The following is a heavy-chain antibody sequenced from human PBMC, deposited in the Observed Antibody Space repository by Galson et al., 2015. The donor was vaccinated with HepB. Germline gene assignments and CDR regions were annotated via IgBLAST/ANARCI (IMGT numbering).Heavy chain of an antibody. Sequence: SLRLSCAASGLIVSNTSLSRVRQAPGKGRGWVSVIYGGGTTHYADSVKGRFTISRDRSKNTLYLQMNSLRAEDTAVYYCARGGASLIAVDYWGQGTLVTVSS. CDR3: ARGGASLIAVDY. J-gene: IGHJ4*02. CDR1: GLIVSNTS. CDR2: IYGGGTT. D-gene: IGHD2-21*01. V-gene: IGHV3-53*01.